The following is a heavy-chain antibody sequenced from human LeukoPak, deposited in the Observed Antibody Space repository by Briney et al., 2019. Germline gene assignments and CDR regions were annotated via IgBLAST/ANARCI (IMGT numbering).Heavy chain of an antibody. D-gene: IGHD4-23*01. CDR2: ISGGGT. J-gene: IGHJ4*02. CDR1: GFTVSSTE. Sequence: GGSLRLSCAASGFTVSSTEMSWVRQAPGKGLEWVSSISGGGTYYADSVKGRFTISRDNSKNTLYLQMNSLRAEDTAVYYCAKTETPYVPFDYWGQGTLVTVSS. CDR3: AKTETPYVPFDY. V-gene: IGHV3-38-3*01.